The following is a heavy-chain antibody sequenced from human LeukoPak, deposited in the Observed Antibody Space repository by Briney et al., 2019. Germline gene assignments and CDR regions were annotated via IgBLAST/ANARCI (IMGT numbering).Heavy chain of an antibody. Sequence: GGSLRLSCAASGFTVSSTYMTWVRQAPGKGLEWVSFIYRGGDTFYADSVKGRFTISRDTSKNTLHLQMNSLRAEDTAVYYCARGYCSGTNCPWNLDYWGQGTLVTVSS. V-gene: IGHV3-53*01. CDR3: ARGYCSGTNCPWNLDY. CDR2: IYRGGDT. D-gene: IGHD2-2*01. J-gene: IGHJ4*02. CDR1: GFTVSSTY.